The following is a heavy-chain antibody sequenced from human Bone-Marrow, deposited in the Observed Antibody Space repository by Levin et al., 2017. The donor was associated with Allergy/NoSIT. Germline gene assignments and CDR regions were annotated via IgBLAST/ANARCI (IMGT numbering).Heavy chain of an antibody. V-gene: IGHV3-30-3*01. CDR2: ISYNGGNK. D-gene: IGHD6-19*01. CDR3: VRVKAVASKADAFDV. Sequence: SGGSLRLSCAASGFSFGGYEMHWVRQAPGKGLEWVAFISYNGGNKYYADSVRGRFTISRDNSKNTLFLETNSLRAEDTAVYYCVRVKAVASKADAFDVWGQGTTVTVSS. CDR1: GFSFGGYE. J-gene: IGHJ3*01.